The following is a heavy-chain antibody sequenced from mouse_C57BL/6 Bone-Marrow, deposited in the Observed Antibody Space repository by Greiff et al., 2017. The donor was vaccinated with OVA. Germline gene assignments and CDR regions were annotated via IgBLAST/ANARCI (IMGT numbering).Heavy chain of an antibody. D-gene: IGHD1-1*01. Sequence: QVQLKECGPGILQPSQTLILTCSFSGFSLSTFGMGVGWIRQPSGKGLEGLAHIWWADDKYYNPALKSRLTISKETSKNQVFLKIANVDTADTATYYCARISYYYGHYFDYWGQGTTLPVSS. CDR2: IWWADDK. CDR1: GFSLSTFGMG. CDR3: ARISYYYGHYFDY. V-gene: IGHV8-8*01. J-gene: IGHJ2*01.